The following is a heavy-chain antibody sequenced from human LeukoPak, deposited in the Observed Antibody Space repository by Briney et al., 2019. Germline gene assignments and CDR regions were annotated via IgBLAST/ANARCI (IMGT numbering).Heavy chain of an antibody. J-gene: IGHJ4*02. CDR2: IRSKAYGGTT. CDR1: GFTFGDYA. CDR3: TREITRRGFDY. V-gene: IGHV3-49*03. D-gene: IGHD3-16*01. Sequence: PGGSLRLSCTASGFTFGDYAMSWFRQAPGKGLEWVGFIRSKAYGGTTEYAASVKGRFTISRDDSKSIAYLQMNSLKTEDTAVYYCTREITRRGFDYWGQGTLVTVSS.